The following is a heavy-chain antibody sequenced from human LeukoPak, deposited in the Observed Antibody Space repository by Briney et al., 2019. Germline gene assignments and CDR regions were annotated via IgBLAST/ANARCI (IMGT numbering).Heavy chain of an antibody. V-gene: IGHV3-15*01. CDR3: TTDMDR. Sequence: GESLTLSCAASGFTFSDYAMSWVRQAPGKGLEWVGRIKSKSDGETIDYAAPVQGRFSISRDDSKNTLYLQMNSLKTEDTAVYYCTTDMDRWGQGTLVIVSS. J-gene: IGHJ5*02. CDR2: IKSKSDGETI. CDR1: GFTFSDYA.